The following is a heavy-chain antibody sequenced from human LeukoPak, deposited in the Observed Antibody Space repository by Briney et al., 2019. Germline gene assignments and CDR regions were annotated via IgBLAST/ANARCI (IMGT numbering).Heavy chain of an antibody. V-gene: IGHV4-39*01. D-gene: IGHD5-12*01. Sequence: SETLSLTCTVSGGSISSSSYYWGWIRQPPGKGLEWIGSIYYSGSTYYNPSLKSRVTISVDTSKNQFSLKLSSVTAADTAVYYCARGYSGYDSIAYYFDYWGQGTLVTVSS. CDR2: IYYSGST. CDR3: ARGYSGYDSIAYYFDY. J-gene: IGHJ4*02. CDR1: GGSISSSSYY.